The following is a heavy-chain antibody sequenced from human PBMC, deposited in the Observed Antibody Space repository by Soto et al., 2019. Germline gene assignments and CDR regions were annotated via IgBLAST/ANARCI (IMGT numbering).Heavy chain of an antibody. V-gene: IGHV3-48*02. Sequence: EVQLVESGGGLIRPGGSLRLSCAASGFTFDSYSMNWVHQAPGKGLEWVAYISNTSRTRYYADSVKGRITISRDNAKNSLYLQLNSLREEDTALYYCARDSSAAARRGGMDVWGQGITVTVSS. J-gene: IGHJ6*02. CDR2: ISNTSRTR. CDR1: GFTFDSYS. CDR3: ARDSSAAARRGGMDV. D-gene: IGHD3-22*01.